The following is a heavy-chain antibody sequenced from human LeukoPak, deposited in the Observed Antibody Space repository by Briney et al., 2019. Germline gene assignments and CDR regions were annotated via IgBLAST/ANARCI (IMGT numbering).Heavy chain of an antibody. J-gene: IGHJ4*02. D-gene: IGHD3-22*01. Sequence: GASVKVSCKASGGTFSSYAISWVRQAPGQGLEWMGRIIPILGIANYAQKFQGRVTITADKSTSTAYMELSSLRSEDTAVYCCAREYSIGYNGTFGWGQGTLVTVSS. V-gene: IGHV1-69*04. CDR1: GGTFSSYA. CDR3: AREYSIGYNGTFG. CDR2: IIPILGIA.